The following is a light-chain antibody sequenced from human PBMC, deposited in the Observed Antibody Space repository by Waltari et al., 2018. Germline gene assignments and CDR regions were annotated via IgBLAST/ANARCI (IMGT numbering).Light chain of an antibody. CDR1: QNINSW. V-gene: IGKV1-5*03. CDR2: KAS. CDR3: QQYDSYPYT. Sequence: DIQMTQSPSTLSASVGDRVTITCRASQNINSWLAWYQQKPGKAPKLLIYKASTLETGVQSRFSGSGSGTEFTLAITSLQPDDFASYYCQQYDSYPYTFGQGTRLEI. J-gene: IGKJ2*01.